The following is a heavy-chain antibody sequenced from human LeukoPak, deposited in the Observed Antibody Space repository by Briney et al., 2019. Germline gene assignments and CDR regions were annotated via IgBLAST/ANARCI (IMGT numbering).Heavy chain of an antibody. CDR2: IYYSGST. D-gene: IGHD3-10*01. CDR1: GGSISSYY. Sequence: SETLSLTCTVSGGSISSYYWSWIRQPAGKGLEWSGYIYYSGSTNYNPSLKSRVTISVDTSKNQFSLKLSSVTAADTAVYYCARRAFRRPPLLLWRGSWFDPWGQGTLVTVSS. CDR3: ARRAFRRPPLLLWRGSWFDP. V-gene: IGHV4-59*12. J-gene: IGHJ5*02.